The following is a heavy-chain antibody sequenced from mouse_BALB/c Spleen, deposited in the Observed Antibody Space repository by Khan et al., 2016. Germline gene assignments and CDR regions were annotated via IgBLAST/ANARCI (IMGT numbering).Heavy chain of an antibody. CDR1: GYTFTDYN. Sequence: EVQLQESGPELVKPGASVKISCKASGYTFTDYNMHWVKQSHGKSLEWIGYIYPYNGGTGYNQKFKSKATLTVDNSSSTAYMDLRSLTSEDSAVYYCARGSPGGFAYWGQGTLVTVSA. J-gene: IGHJ3*01. CDR2: IYPYNGGT. D-gene: IGHD4-1*01. CDR3: ARGSPGGFAY. V-gene: IGHV1S29*02.